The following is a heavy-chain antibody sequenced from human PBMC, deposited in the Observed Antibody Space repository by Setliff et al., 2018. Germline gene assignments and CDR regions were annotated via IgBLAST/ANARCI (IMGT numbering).Heavy chain of an antibody. D-gene: IGHD1-1*01. CDR1: GDTLTTYA. V-gene: IGHV1-69*13. CDR2: IIPIFGSP. CDR3: ARDSQLGFYYFDS. Sequence: SVKVSCKASGDTLTTYAIHWVRQAPGQGLEWMGMIIPIFGSPHYAQRFQDRVIITADVSTRTAYMDLSSLRSEDTAIYHCARDSQLGFYYFDSWGRGTLVTVSS. J-gene: IGHJ4*02.